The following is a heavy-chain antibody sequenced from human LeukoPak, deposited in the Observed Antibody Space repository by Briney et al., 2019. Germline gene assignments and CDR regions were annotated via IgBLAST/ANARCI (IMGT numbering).Heavy chain of an antibody. CDR2: IKQDGSEK. Sequence: SGGSLRLSCAASGFTLSNYWMRWVRQAPGKGLWWGANIKQDGSEKYYVDSVKGRFTISRDNAKNSLYLQMNSLRAEDTAVYYCARKRGYNYGPFDYWGQGTLVTVSS. CDR3: ARKRGYNYGPFDY. V-gene: IGHV3-7*01. CDR1: GFTLSNYW. J-gene: IGHJ4*02. D-gene: IGHD5-18*01.